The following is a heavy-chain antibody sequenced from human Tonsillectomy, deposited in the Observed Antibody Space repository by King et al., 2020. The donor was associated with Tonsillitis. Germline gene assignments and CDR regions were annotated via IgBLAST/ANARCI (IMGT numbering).Heavy chain of an antibody. CDR1: GGSISGNY. V-gene: IGHV4-59*01. CDR3: ARVESSGWSSFDY. Sequence: VQLQESGPGLVKPSETLSLTCTVSGGSISGNYWSWIRHPPGKGLEWLGYIYYSGRTNYNPSLKSRVTISVDTSKNQFSLKLSSVTAADTAVYYCARVESSGWSSFDYWGQGTLVTVSS. CDR2: IYYSGRT. J-gene: IGHJ4*02. D-gene: IGHD6-19*01.